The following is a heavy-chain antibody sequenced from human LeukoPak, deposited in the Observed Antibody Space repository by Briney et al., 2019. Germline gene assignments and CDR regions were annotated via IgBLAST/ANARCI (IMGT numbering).Heavy chain of an antibody. CDR3: ARLYGDIWGISRPNFYFDF. Sequence: GGSLRLSCTASGFTSSNYWMSWVRQAPGKGLEWVANIEKFGIEKYYVDSVRGRFTIARDNAKNSLWLQMDSLRAEDTAVYYCARLYGDIWGISRPNFYFDFWGQGTLVTVSS. CDR1: GFTSSNYW. D-gene: IGHD3-16*02. J-gene: IGHJ4*02. CDR2: IEKFGIEK. V-gene: IGHV3-7*01.